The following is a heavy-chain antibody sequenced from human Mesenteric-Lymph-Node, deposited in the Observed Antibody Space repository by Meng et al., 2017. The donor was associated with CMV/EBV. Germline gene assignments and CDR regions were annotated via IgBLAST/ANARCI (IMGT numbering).Heavy chain of an antibody. Sequence: GGSLRLSCAASGFAFNNYPMAWVRQAPGMGPEWISTISDTSDRTYYTDSVKGRFTISRDNSGNSLSLQMNSLRAGDTATYYCARYLSSSNYGYGLDVWGQGTTVTVSS. CDR2: ISDTSDRT. CDR3: ARYLSSSNYGYGLDV. V-gene: IGHV3-23*01. D-gene: IGHD2-2*01. J-gene: IGHJ6*02. CDR1: GFAFNNYP.